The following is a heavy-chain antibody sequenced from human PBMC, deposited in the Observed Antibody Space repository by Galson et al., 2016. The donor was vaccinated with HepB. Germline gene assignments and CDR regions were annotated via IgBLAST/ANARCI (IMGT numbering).Heavy chain of an antibody. V-gene: IGHV3-21*01. Sequence: SLRLSCAASGFIFRSYNMNWVRQAPGKGLEWVSSISSESSHIYYADSVQGRFTISRDNAKSSLFLQMNSLRAEDTAVYYCARAPQAWNYDSSGQTEFDHWGQGSLVTVSS. CDR3: ARAPQAWNYDSSGQTEFDH. CDR2: ISSESSHI. D-gene: IGHD3-22*01. CDR1: GFIFRSYN. J-gene: IGHJ4*02.